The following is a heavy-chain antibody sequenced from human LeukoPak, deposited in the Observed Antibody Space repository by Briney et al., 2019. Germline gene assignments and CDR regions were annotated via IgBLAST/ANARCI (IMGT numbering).Heavy chain of an antibody. V-gene: IGHV1-18*01. CDR3: ARDRDDYGGNPLVLFDY. CDR2: ISAYNGNT. Sequence: ASVKVSCKASGGTFSSYAISWVRQAPGQGLEWMGWISAYNGNTNYAQKLQGRVTMTTDTSTSTAYMELRSLRSDDTAVYYCARDRDDYGGNPLVLFDYWGQGTLVTVSS. D-gene: IGHD4-23*01. J-gene: IGHJ4*02. CDR1: GGTFSSYA.